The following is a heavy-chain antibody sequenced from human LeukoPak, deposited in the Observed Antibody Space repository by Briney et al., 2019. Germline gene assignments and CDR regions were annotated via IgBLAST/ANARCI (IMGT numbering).Heavy chain of an antibody. V-gene: IGHV3-30*18. CDR1: GSTFSSYG. CDR3: AKELGYCSGGSCVRYYYGMDV. Sequence: AGGSLRLSCAASGSTFSSYGMHWVRQAPGKGLEWVAVISYDGSNKYYADSVKGRFAISRDNSKNTLYLQMNSLRAEDTAVYYCAKELGYCSGGSCVRYYYGMDVWGQGTTVTVSS. J-gene: IGHJ6*02. CDR2: ISYDGSNK. D-gene: IGHD2-15*01.